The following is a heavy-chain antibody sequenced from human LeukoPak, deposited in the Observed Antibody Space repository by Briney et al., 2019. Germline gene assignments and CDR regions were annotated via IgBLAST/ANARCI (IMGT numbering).Heavy chain of an antibody. Sequence: SETLSLTCAVYGGSFSGYYWSWIRQPPGKGLEWIGEIDHSGSTNYNPSLKSRVTISVDTSKNQFSLKLSSVTAADTAVYYCARVIDYYDSSGFDYWGQGTLVTVSS. CDR3: ARVIDYYDSSGFDY. J-gene: IGHJ4*02. CDR1: GGSFSGYY. V-gene: IGHV4-34*01. CDR2: IDHSGST. D-gene: IGHD3-22*01.